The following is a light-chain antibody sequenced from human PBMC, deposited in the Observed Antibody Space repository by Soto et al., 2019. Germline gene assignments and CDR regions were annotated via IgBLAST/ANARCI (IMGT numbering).Light chain of an antibody. CDR3: TSDACNYNYG. CDR2: EVT. V-gene: IGLV2-8*01. J-gene: IGLJ1*01. CDR1: SSDVGGYDH. Sequence: QSVLTHPPSASGSPGQSVTIPCTGTSSDVGGYDHVSWYQQHPGKAPKLMIYEVTKRPAGVPDRFSGSNSRSTGSLSVSGLQAEDEADYYCTSDACNYNYGYGSGTNVTVL.